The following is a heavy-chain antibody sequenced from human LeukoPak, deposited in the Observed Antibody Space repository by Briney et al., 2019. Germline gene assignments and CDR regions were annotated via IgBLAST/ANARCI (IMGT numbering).Heavy chain of an antibody. J-gene: IGHJ6*03. V-gene: IGHV4-34*01. CDR3: ARAGYSSSWYHYYYMDV. CDR1: GGSFSGYY. D-gene: IGHD6-13*01. CDR2: INHSGST. Sequence: TSETLSLNCAVYGGSFSGYYWSWIRQPPGQGLEWIGEINHSGSTNYNPSLKRRVTISVDTSKNQFSLKLSSVTAADTAVYYCARAGYSSSWYHYYYMDVWGKGTTVTVSS.